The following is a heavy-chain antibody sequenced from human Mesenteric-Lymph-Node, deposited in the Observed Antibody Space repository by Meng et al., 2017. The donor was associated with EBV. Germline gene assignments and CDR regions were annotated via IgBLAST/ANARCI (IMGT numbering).Heavy chain of an antibody. V-gene: IGHV4-4*02. CDR2: VYHSGST. CDR1: GGSISSSDW. CDR3: VREGGGAAAVSGSGWFDP. J-gene: IGHJ5*02. D-gene: IGHD3-10*01. Sequence: VQLQDSGPGLVKSSGXLSLTCTVPGGSISSSDWWSWVRQPPGKGLEWIGEVYHSGSTNYNPSLKSRLTISMDRSKNLFSLILTSVTAADTAVYYCVREGGGAAAVSGSGWFDPLGQGTLGTVSS.